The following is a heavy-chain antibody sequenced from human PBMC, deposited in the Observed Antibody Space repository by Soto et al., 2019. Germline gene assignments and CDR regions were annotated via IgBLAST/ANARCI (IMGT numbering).Heavy chain of an antibody. CDR3: ARDNYYDSSAYYLNWFDP. J-gene: IGHJ5*02. Sequence: SETLSLTCTVSGGSISYYYWNWIRQPPGKELEWSGYIYYSGGTNYNPSLKSRVTISVDTSKNQFSLDLSSVTAADTAVYYCARDNYYDSSAYYLNWFDPWAQGTLVTVSS. V-gene: IGHV4-59*01. CDR2: IYYSGGT. D-gene: IGHD3-22*01. CDR1: GGSISYYY.